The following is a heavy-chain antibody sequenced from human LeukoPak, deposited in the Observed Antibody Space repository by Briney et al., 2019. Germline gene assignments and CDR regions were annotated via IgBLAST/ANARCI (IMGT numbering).Heavy chain of an antibody. CDR2: IYYSGST. J-gene: IGHJ5*02. D-gene: IGHD2-2*01. Sequence: SDTLSLTCTVSGGSISSGGYYWSWIRQHPGKGLEWIGYIYYSGSTYYNPSLKSRVTISVDTSKNQFSLKLSSVTAADTAVYYCARVSPVVPAAPSGGWFDPWGQGTLVTVSS. V-gene: IGHV4-31*03. CDR3: ARVSPVVPAAPSGGWFDP. CDR1: GGSISSGGYY.